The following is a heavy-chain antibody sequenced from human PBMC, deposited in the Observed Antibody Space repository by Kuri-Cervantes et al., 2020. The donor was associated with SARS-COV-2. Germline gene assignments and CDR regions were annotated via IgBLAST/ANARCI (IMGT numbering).Heavy chain of an antibody. CDR3: ARHYYGSGQDAFDI. CDR2: IYYSGST. CDR1: GGSISSYY. D-gene: IGHD3-10*01. Sequence: GSLRLSCTVSGGSISSYYWSWIRQPPGKGLEWIGYIYYSGSTNYNPSLKSRVTISVDTSKNQFSLKLSSVTAADTAVYYCARHYYGSGQDAFDIWGQGTMVTVSS. V-gene: IGHV4-59*08. J-gene: IGHJ3*02.